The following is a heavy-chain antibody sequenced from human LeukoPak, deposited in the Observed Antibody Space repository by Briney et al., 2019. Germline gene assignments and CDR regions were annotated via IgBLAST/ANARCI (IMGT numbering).Heavy chain of an antibody. Sequence: PGGSLRLSCAASGFTFSSYGMHWVRQAPGKGLEWVAFIRYDGSNKYYADSVKGRFTISRDNSKNTLYLQMNSLRAEDTAVYYCARDLYHYFDYWGQGTLVTVSS. J-gene: IGHJ4*02. CDR3: ARDLYHYFDY. CDR2: IRYDGSNK. D-gene: IGHD5/OR15-5a*01. CDR1: GFTFSSYG. V-gene: IGHV3-30*02.